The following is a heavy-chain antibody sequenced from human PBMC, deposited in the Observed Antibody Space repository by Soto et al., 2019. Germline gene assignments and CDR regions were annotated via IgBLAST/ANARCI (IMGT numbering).Heavy chain of an antibody. CDR2: ISGSGSSTHYA. CDR1: GFTFSSYA. Sequence: GGSLRLSCAASGFTFSSYAMNWVRQAPGKGLEWVSSISGSGSSTHYADYADSVKGRFTISRDNSKNTLSLQMNSLRAEDTAVYYCAKQFYYGSGSNYYDYWGQGTLVTVSS. J-gene: IGHJ4*02. CDR3: AKQFYYGSGSNYYDY. V-gene: IGHV3-23*01. D-gene: IGHD3-10*01.